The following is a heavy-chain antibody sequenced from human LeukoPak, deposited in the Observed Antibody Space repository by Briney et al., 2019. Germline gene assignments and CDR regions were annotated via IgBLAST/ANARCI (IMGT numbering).Heavy chain of an antibody. CDR1: GFTLDDYA. D-gene: IGHD1-26*01. CDR2: ISWNSGSI. CDR3: VRTGGNYYYGMDV. Sequence: GGSLRLSCAASGFTLDDYAMHWVRQTPGKGLEWVSGISWNSGSIGYADSVKGRFTISRDNAKNSLYLQMNSLRAEDTALYYCVRTGGNYYYGMDVWGQGTTVTVSS. V-gene: IGHV3-9*01. J-gene: IGHJ6*02.